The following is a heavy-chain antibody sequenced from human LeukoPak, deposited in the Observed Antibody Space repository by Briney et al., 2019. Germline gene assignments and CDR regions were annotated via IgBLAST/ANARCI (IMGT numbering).Heavy chain of an antibody. CDR3: ASEFDP. CDR1: GGSISNKY. V-gene: IGHV4-59*12. J-gene: IGHJ5*02. CDR2: IYDSGST. Sequence: PSETLSLTCTVSGGSISNKYWSWIRHPPGKGLEWIGYIYDSGSTNYNPSLKSRVTISVDTSKNQFSLKLSAVTAADTAVYYCASEFDPWGQGTLVTVSS.